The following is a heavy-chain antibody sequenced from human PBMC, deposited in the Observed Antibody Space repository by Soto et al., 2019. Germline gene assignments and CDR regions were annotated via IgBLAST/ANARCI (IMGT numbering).Heavy chain of an antibody. CDR3: ARVYPSDTRYGYVGNNWFDP. CDR1: GYTFTSYY. Sequence: QVQLVQSGAEVKKPGASVKVSCKASGYTFTSYYMHWVRQAPGQGLGWMGIINPSGGSTSYAQKFQGRVTMTGDTSTSTVYMGLSSLRSEDTAVYYCARVYPSDTRYGYVGNNWFDPWGQGPLVTVSS. CDR2: INPSGGST. J-gene: IGHJ5*02. D-gene: IGHD5-18*01. V-gene: IGHV1-46*03.